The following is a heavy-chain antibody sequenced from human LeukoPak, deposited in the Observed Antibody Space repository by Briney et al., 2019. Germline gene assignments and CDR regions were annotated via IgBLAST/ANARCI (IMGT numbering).Heavy chain of an antibody. CDR3: ARGFDWLEYYFDY. V-gene: IGHV1-2*02. CDR2: IDPNSGGT. D-gene: IGHD3-9*01. J-gene: IGHJ4*02. CDR1: GYTFTGYY. Sequence: ASVKVPCKASGYTFTGYYIHWVRQAPGQGLEWVGWIDPNSGGTNYAQKFQGRVTMTRDTSISTAYMELSRLRSDDTALYYCARGFDWLEYYFDYWGQGTLVTVSS.